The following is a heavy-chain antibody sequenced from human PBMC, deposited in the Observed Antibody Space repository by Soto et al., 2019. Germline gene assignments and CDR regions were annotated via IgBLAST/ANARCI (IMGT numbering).Heavy chain of an antibody. D-gene: IGHD3-9*01. Sequence: PSETLSLTCAVSGGSISSGGYYWSWIRQPPGKGLEWIGYIYYSGSTNYNPSLKSRVTISVDTSKNQFSLKLSSVTAADTSVYYCAIDSVLLTGYYEDPYYYYYGMDVWGQGTTVTVSS. J-gene: IGHJ6*02. V-gene: IGHV4-61*08. CDR1: GGSISSGGYY. CDR2: IYYSGST. CDR3: AIDSVLLTGYYEDPYYYYYGMDV.